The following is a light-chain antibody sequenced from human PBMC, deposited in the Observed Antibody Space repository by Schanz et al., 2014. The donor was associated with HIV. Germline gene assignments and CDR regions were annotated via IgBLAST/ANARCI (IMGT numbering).Light chain of an antibody. Sequence: QSALIQPASVSGSPGQSITISCTGTSSDIGAYNYVSWYQHHPGKAPKVIIYDVGKRPSGVPDRFSGSKSGNTASLTLSGLQDEDEADYYCAGWHDSLNVWVFGGGTKLTVL. V-gene: IGLV2-14*03. J-gene: IGLJ3*02. CDR3: AGWHDSLNVWV. CDR1: SSDIGAYNY. CDR2: DVG.